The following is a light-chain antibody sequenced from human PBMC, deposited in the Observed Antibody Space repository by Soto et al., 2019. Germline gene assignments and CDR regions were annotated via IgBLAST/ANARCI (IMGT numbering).Light chain of an antibody. Sequence: DIVMTQCPDSLAVSLGERATINCKSSQRVLHSPTNNNYLAWYQKKAGQPPKLLIYWASTRESGVPDRFSGSGSGTDFTLTINSLQAEDAAVYYCHQYYSTPRTFGQGTKVEIK. CDR3: HQYYSTPRT. V-gene: IGKV4-1*01. CDR1: QRVLHSPTNNNY. J-gene: IGKJ1*01. CDR2: WAS.